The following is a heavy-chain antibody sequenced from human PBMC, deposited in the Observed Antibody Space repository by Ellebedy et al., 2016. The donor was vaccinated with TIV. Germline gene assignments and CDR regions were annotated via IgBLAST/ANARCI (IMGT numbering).Heavy chain of an antibody. CDR3: ARHFVVVTARAQEDYFDY. V-gene: IGHV4-59*08. CDR2: IYYSGSN. D-gene: IGHD2-21*02. Sequence: MPSETLSLTCTVSGGSISSYYWSRIRQPPGKGLEWIGYIYYSGSNNYNPSLKSRVTISVDTSKNQFSLKLSSVTAADTAVYYCARHFVVVTARAQEDYFDYWGQGTLVTVSS. J-gene: IGHJ4*02. CDR1: GGSISSYY.